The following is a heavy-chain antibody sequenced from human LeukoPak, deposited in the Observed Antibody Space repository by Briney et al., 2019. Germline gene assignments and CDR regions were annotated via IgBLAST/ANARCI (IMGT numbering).Heavy chain of an antibody. J-gene: IGHJ3*02. CDR1: GGTFSSYA. CDR2: IIPILGIA. CDR3: ASGYGGATKHDAFDI. Sequence: GASVKVSCKASGGTFSSYAISWVRQAPGQGLEWMGRIIPILGIANYAQKFQGRVTITADKSTSTAYMELSSLRSEDTAVYYCASGYGGATKHDAFDIWGQGTMVTVSS. V-gene: IGHV1-69*04. D-gene: IGHD1-26*01.